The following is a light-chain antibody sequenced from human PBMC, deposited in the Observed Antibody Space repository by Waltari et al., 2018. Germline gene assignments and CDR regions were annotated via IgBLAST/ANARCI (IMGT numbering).Light chain of an antibody. CDR1: SSDVGGSNY. Sequence: QSALTQPASVSGSPGQSIPISCTGTSSDVGGSNYVSWYQQHPGKAPKFMIYDVSNRPSGVSNRFSGSKSGNTASLTISGLQAEDEADYYCSSYTSSYTYVFGTGTKVTVL. CDR3: SSYTSSYTYV. V-gene: IGLV2-14*03. J-gene: IGLJ1*01. CDR2: DVS.